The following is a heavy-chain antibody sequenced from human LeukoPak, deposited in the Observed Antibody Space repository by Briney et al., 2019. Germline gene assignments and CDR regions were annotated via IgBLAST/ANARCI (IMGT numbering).Heavy chain of an antibody. CDR2: IYSGGST. Sequence: PGGSLRLSCAASGFTVSSNYMSWVRQAPGKGLEWVSVIYSGGSTYYADSVKGRFTISRDNSKNTLYLQMNSLRAEDTAVYYCAREVMITFGGVIVNGAFDIWGQGTMVTVSS. CDR3: AREVMITFGGVIVNGAFDI. J-gene: IGHJ3*02. D-gene: IGHD3-16*02. CDR1: GFTVSSNY. V-gene: IGHV3-66*01.